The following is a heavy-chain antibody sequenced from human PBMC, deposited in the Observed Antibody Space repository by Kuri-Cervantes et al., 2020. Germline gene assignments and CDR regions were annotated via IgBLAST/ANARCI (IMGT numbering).Heavy chain of an antibody. D-gene: IGHD3-22*01. CDR2: IWYDGSNK. V-gene: IGHV3-33*01. J-gene: IGHJ4*02. CDR3: ARDFSYYDSSGYGY. CDR1: GFTFSSYG. Sequence: GESLKISCAASGFTFSSYGMHWVRQAPGKGLEWVAVIWYDGSNKYYADSVKGRFTISRDNAKNSLYLQMNSLRAEDTAVYYCARDFSYYDSSGYGYWGQGTLVTVSS.